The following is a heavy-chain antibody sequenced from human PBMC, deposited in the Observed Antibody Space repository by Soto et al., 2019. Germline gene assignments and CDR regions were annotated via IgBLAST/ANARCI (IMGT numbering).Heavy chain of an antibody. CDR3: ASSSSSWDLFDY. CDR1: GGTFSSYA. D-gene: IGHD6-13*01. J-gene: IGHJ4*02. CDR2: IMPIFGTA. Sequence: QVQLVQSGAEVKKPGSSVKVSCTASGGTFSSYAISWVRQAPGQGLEWMGGIMPIFGTANYAQKFKGRVTITADESTSTDYMEPSSLRSEDTAVYYCASSSSSWDLFDYWGQGTLVTVSS. V-gene: IGHV1-69*01.